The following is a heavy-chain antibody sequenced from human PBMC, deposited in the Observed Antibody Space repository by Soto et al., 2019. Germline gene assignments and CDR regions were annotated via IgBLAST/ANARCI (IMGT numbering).Heavy chain of an antibody. D-gene: IGHD6-19*01. CDR2: IIPIFGTA. Sequence: ASVKVSCKASGGTFSSYAISWVRQAPGQGLEWMGGIIPIFGTANYAQKFQGRVTITADESTSTAYMELSSLRSEDTAVYYCARDVPDSSGWYYFDYWGQGTLVTVSS. CDR3: ARDVPDSSGWYYFDY. CDR1: GGTFSSYA. V-gene: IGHV1-69*13. J-gene: IGHJ4*02.